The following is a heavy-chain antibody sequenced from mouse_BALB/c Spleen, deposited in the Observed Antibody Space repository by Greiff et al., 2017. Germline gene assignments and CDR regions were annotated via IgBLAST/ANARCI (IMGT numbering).Heavy chain of an antibody. V-gene: IGHV7-3*02. CDR3: ARAAYFYAMDY. CDR2: IRNKANGYTT. D-gene: IGHD2-10*01. J-gene: IGHJ4*01. CDR1: GFTFTDYY. Sequence: EVQLVESGGGLVQPGGSLRLSCATSGFTFTDYYMSWVRQPPGKALEWLGFIRNKANGYTTEYSASVKGRFTISRDNSQSILYLQMNTLRAEDSATYYCARAAYFYAMDYWGQGTSVTVSS.